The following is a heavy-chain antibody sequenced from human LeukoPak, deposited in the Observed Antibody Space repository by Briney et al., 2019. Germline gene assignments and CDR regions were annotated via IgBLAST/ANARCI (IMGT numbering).Heavy chain of an antibody. Sequence: GGSLRLSCAASGFTVSSNYMSWVRQAPGKGLEWVSVIYSGGSTYYADSVKGRFTISRDNSKNTLYLQMNSLRAEDTAVYYCAREWSSYGYYFDYWGQGTLVTVSS. V-gene: IGHV3-53*01. J-gene: IGHJ4*02. CDR1: GFTVSSNY. CDR2: IYSGGST. D-gene: IGHD5-18*01. CDR3: AREWSSYGYYFDY.